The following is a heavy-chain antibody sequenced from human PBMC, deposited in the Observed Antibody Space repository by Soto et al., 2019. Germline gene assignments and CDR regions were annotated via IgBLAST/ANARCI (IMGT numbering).Heavy chain of an antibody. D-gene: IGHD2-15*01. Sequence: GGSLRLSCAASGFTFSDYYMTWIRQAPGKGLEWVAYISSSGPGIYYPDSVKGRFTISRDNAKNSLYLQVSSLRAEDTAVYYCARAYSDAFDIWGQGTMVTVSS. V-gene: IGHV3-11*01. CDR3: ARAYSDAFDI. CDR1: GFTFSDYY. J-gene: IGHJ3*02. CDR2: ISSSGPGI.